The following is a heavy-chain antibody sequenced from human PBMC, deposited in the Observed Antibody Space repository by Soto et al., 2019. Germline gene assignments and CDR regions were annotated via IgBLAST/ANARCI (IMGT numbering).Heavy chain of an antibody. J-gene: IGHJ6*02. CDR1: GYTFTSYG. Sequence: QVQLVQSGAEGKKPGASVKVSCKASGYTFTSYGITWVRQAPGQGLEWMGWISAHDGHTNSAQKLHDRVTMTTDTILMTAYRDLRSFRCDDTAVYYCARGQGEYCSRGSCYANYYYNGRDVWGQGSTVIVSS. CDR2: ISAHDGHT. V-gene: IGHV1-18*01. CDR3: ARGQGEYCSRGSCYANYYYNGRDV. D-gene: IGHD2-15*01.